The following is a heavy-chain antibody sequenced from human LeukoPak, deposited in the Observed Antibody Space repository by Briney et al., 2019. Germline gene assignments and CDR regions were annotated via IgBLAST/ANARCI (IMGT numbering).Heavy chain of an antibody. D-gene: IGHD4-17*01. Sequence: SETLSLTCAVYGGSFSGYYWSWIRQPPGKGLEWIGEINHSGSTNYNSSLKSRVTISVDTSKNQFSLKLSSVTAADTAVYYCASRPTDDYGDYLGYWGQGTLVTVSS. V-gene: IGHV4-34*01. CDR3: ASRPTDDYGDYLGY. CDR2: INHSGST. J-gene: IGHJ4*02. CDR1: GGSFSGYY.